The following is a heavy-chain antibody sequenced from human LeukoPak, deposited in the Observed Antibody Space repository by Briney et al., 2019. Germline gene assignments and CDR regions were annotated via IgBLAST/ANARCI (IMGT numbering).Heavy chain of an antibody. Sequence: GASVKVSCKASGYTFTSYAMHWVRQAPAQRREWMGWSNAGNGNTKYSQKFQGRVTITRDTSASTAYMELSSLRSEDTVVYYCARVAMVRAVIMLYFACWGQGTLVTVSS. D-gene: IGHD3-10*01. CDR1: GYTFTSYA. CDR3: ARVAMVRAVIMLYFAC. V-gene: IGHV1-3*01. CDR2: SNAGNGNT. J-gene: IGHJ4*02.